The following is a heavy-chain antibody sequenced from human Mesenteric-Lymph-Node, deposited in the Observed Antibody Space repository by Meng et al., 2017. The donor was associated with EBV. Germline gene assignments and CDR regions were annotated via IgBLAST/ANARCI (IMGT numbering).Heavy chain of an antibody. CDR2: IIPAFCTP. CDR1: VLTCGVYG. V-gene: IGHV1-69*06. J-gene: IGHJ4*02. CDR3: ARGTGADH. D-gene: IGHD3-10*01. Sequence: QVTVGESEHEVVDPWLAATGSCKCFVLTCGVYGITRVGQAPGQGLEWMGWIIPAFCTPNYAQKFQDRLPITADKSSSTIYNELHSLTSNDTAVYYCARGTGADHWGQGTLVTVSS.